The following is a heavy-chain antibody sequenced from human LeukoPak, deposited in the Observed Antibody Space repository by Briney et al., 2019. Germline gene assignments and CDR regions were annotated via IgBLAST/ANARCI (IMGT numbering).Heavy chain of an antibody. CDR3: ATQMYYYDSSGYNDY. CDR2: FDPEDGET. V-gene: IGHV1-24*01. Sequence: GASVKVSCKASGYTFTSYYMHWVRQAPGKGLEWMGGFDPEDGETIYAQKFQGRVTMTEDTSTDTAYMELSSLRSEDTAVYYCATQMYYYDSSGYNDYWGQGTLVTVSS. D-gene: IGHD3-22*01. CDR1: GYTFTSYY. J-gene: IGHJ4*02.